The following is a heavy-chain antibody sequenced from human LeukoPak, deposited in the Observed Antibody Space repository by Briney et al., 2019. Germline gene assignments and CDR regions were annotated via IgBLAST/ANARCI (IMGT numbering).Heavy chain of an antibody. D-gene: IGHD3-22*01. CDR1: GVSISSHY. Sequence: PSETLSLTCTVSGVSISSHYWSWIRQPPGKGLEWIGHLYNTGGTNYNPSLKSRVTISVDTSKNQFSLNLSSVTAADTAVYYCARGHYYDSSGDYWGQGTLVTVSS. V-gene: IGHV4-59*11. CDR3: ARGHYYDSSGDY. J-gene: IGHJ4*02. CDR2: LYNTGGT.